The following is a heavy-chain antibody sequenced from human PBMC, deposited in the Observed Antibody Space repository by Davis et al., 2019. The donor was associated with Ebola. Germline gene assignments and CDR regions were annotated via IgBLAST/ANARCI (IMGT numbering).Heavy chain of an antibody. CDR3: VKWSYARFDY. J-gene: IGHJ4*02. D-gene: IGHD1-26*01. CDR2: IKSKSDGGTA. V-gene: IGHV3-15*01. Sequence: PGGSLRLSCAASGFTFSSYWMHWVRQAPGKGLEWVGRIKSKSDGGTADYAAPVRGRFTISRDDSKNTLYLQMNSLKTEDTAVYYCVKWSYARFDYWGQGTLVTVSS. CDR1: GFTFSSYW.